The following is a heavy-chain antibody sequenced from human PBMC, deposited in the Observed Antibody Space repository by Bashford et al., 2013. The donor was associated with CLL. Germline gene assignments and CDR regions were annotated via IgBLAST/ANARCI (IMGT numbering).Heavy chain of an antibody. V-gene: IGHV1-8*02. J-gene: IGHJ4*02. CDR2: MNPNSGNT. Sequence: ASVKVSCKASGGISSYDINWVRQATGQGLEWMGWMNPNSGNTGYAQKFQGRVTMTRNISISTAYMELSSLRSEDTAVYFCARGLAAAGTVGNYWGQGTLVTVSS. CDR3: ARGLAAAGTVGNY. D-gene: IGHD6-13*01. CDR1: GGISSYD.